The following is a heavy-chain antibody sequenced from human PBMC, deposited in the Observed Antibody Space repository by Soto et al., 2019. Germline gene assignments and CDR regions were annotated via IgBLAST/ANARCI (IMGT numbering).Heavy chain of an antibody. Sequence: GGSLRLSCAASGFTFSSYAMSWVRQAPGKGLEWVAAISGSGGNTYYADSVKGRFTISRDNSKNTLYLQMNSLRAEDTAVYYCAKGIRGIAVAKSDYGMDVWGQGTTVTVSS. J-gene: IGHJ6*02. CDR2: ISGSGGNT. D-gene: IGHD6-19*01. CDR3: AKGIRGIAVAKSDYGMDV. CDR1: GFTFSSYA. V-gene: IGHV3-23*01.